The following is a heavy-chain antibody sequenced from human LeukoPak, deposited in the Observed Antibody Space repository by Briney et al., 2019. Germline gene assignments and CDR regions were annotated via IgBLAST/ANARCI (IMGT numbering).Heavy chain of an antibody. CDR1: GCSISSYY. D-gene: IGHD6-19*01. Sequence: VKPSETLSLTCTVSGCSISSYYWSWIRQPPGKGLEWLGYIYYSGRTNYNPSLKSRVTISVDTSKNQFSLKLTSVTAADTAVYYCARHVEQWLTPFDYRGQGTLVTVSS. CDR2: IYYSGRT. CDR3: ARHVEQWLTPFDY. V-gene: IGHV4-59*08. J-gene: IGHJ4*02.